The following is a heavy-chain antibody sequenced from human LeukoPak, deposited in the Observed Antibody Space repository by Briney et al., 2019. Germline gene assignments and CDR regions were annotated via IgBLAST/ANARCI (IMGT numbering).Heavy chain of an antibody. V-gene: IGHV4-59*01. Sequence: SETLSLTCTVSGGSISSYYWSWIRRPPGQGLEWIGYIYYSGSGSTNYNPSLKSRVTISVDTSKNQFSLKLSSVTAADTAVYYCARDSNRITALPVYWGQGTLVTVSS. D-gene: IGHD1-14*01. J-gene: IGHJ4*02. CDR1: GGSISSYY. CDR3: ARDSNRITALPVY. CDR2: IYYSGSGST.